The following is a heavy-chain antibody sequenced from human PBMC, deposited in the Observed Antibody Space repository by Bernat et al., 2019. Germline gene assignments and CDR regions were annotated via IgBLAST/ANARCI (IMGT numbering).Heavy chain of an antibody. CDR1: GFTFSSYS. CDR3: ARSPTVTDFDY. V-gene: IGHV3-21*01. CDR2: ISSSSSYI. J-gene: IGHJ4*02. Sequence: EVQLVESGGGLVKPGGSLRLSCAASGFTFSSYSMNWVRQAPGKGLEWVSSISSSSSYIYYADSVKGRFTISRDNAKNSLYRQMNSLRAEDTAVYYCARSPTVTDFDYWGQGTLVTVSS. D-gene: IGHD4-17*01.